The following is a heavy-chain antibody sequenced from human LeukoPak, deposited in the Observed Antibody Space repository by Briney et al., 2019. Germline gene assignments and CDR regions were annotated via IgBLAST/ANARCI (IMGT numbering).Heavy chain of an antibody. Sequence: GGSLRLSCAASGFTFSNYWMSWVRQAPGKGLEWVANIKEDGSEKYYVDSVKGRFTISRDDAKNSLYLQMNSLRAEDTAVYYCAREYCSSTSCYCADYWGQGTLVTVSS. CDR1: GFTFSNYW. CDR3: AREYCSSTSCYCADY. D-gene: IGHD2-2*01. J-gene: IGHJ4*02. V-gene: IGHV3-7*01. CDR2: IKEDGSEK.